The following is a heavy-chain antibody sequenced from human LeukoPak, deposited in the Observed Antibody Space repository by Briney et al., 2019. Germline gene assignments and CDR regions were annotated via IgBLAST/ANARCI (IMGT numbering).Heavy chain of an antibody. CDR1: GGSISSYY. V-gene: IGHV4-59*01. CDR3: ARGWMRVYYFDY. Sequence: SETLSLTCTVSGGSISSYYWSWIRQPPGKGLEWIGYIYYSGNTNYNPSLKSRVTISVDTSKNQFSLKLSSVTAADTAVYYCARGWMRVYYFDYWGQGTLVTVSS. J-gene: IGHJ4*02. CDR2: IYYSGNT. D-gene: IGHD6-13*01.